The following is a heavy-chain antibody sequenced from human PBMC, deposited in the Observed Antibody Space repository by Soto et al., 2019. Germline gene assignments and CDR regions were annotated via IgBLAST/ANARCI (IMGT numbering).Heavy chain of an antibody. CDR2: ISGSGGST. V-gene: IGHV3-23*01. D-gene: IGHD5-12*01. Sequence: GGSLRLSCAASGFTFSSYAMSWVRQAPGKGLEWVSAISGSGGSTYYADSVKGRFTISRDNSKNTLYLQMNSLRAEDTAVYYCARRASGGGYNVKLELDYWGQGTLVTVSS. CDR3: ARRASGGGYNVKLELDY. J-gene: IGHJ4*02. CDR1: GFTFSSYA.